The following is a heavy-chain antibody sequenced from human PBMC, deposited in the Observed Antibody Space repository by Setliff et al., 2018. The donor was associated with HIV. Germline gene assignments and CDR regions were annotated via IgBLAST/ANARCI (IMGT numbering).Heavy chain of an antibody. D-gene: IGHD4-17*01. J-gene: IGHJ4*02. CDR2: MNPNSGNT. V-gene: IGHV1-8*01. CDR3: VRRGRFYGDFDY. CDR1: GYTFTSYD. Sequence: ASVKVSCKASGYTFTSYDINWVRQATGQGFDWMGWMNPNSGNTGYAQKSQGRVTMTRNTSISTAYMELSSLRSEDTAVYYCVRRGRFYGDFDYWGQGTLVTSPQ.